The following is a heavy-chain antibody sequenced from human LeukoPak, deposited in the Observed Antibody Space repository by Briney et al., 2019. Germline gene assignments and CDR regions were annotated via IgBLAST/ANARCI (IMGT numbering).Heavy chain of an antibody. D-gene: IGHD3-10*01. CDR2: IYYIGSA. CDR3: ARYDSGSYHYSWFDP. Sequence: SETLSLTCTVSGGSISSGDYYWSWIRQPPGKGLEWIGYIYYIGSAYYNSSLKSRVTISVDASKNQFSLKLTSVTAADTAVYYCARYDSGSYHYSWFDPWGQGTLVTVSS. CDR1: GGSISSGDYY. V-gene: IGHV4-30-4*01. J-gene: IGHJ5*02.